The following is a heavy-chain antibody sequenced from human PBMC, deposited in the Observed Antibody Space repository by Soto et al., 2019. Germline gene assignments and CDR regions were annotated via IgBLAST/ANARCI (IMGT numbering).Heavy chain of an antibody. V-gene: IGHV3-23*01. Sequence: GGSLRLSCAASGFTFSSYAMSWVRQAPGKGLEWVSAISGSGGSTYYADSVKGRFTISRDNSKNTLYLQMNSLRAEDTAVYYCAKDITHNYDFWSGYNYYYYYMDVWGKGTTVTVSS. J-gene: IGHJ6*03. D-gene: IGHD3-3*01. CDR2: ISGSGGST. CDR3: AKDITHNYDFWSGYNYYYYYMDV. CDR1: GFTFSSYA.